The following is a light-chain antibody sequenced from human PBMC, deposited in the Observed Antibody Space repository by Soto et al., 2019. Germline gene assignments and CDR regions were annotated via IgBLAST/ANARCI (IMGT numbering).Light chain of an antibody. Sequence: QSALTQPASVSGSPGQSITISCTGTSSDVGGYNYVSWYQHHPGKVPKLLIYDVNMRPPGISNRFSGSKSRNTASLTISGIQAEDEGYYYCGSYTNSITLVFGGGTQLTVL. CDR2: DVN. J-gene: IGLJ2*01. CDR1: SSDVGGYNY. CDR3: GSYTNSITLV. V-gene: IGLV2-14*03.